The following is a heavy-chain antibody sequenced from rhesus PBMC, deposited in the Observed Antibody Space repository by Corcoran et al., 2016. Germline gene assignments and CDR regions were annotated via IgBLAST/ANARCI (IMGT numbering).Heavy chain of an antibody. CDR3: ASFVVVVFALNRFDV. CDR2: SYRNSAIT. CDR1: GGSISGYYY. Sequence: QVQLQESGPGLVKPSETLSLTCTVSGGSISGYYYWSWIRQPPGQGLEWIGGSYRNSAITHYNPYLKSRVPISKDTSKNPFSLKLSSVTAADTAVYYCASFVVVVFALNRFDVWGPGVLVTVSS. J-gene: IGHJ5-1*01. D-gene: IGHD2-39*02. V-gene: IGHV4-143*01.